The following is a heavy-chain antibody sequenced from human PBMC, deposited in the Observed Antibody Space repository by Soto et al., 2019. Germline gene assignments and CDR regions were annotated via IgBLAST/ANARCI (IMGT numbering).Heavy chain of an antibody. CDR3: ARDKLPHHSRLDY. J-gene: IGHJ4*02. CDR2: INAGNGNT. CDR1: GYTFTSYA. D-gene: IGHD2-15*01. V-gene: IGHV1-3*01. Sequence: GASVKVSCKASGYTFTSYAMHWVRQAPGQRLEWMGWINAGNGNTKYSQKFQGRVTITTDTSTSTAYMELRSLRSDDTAVYYCARDKLPHHSRLDYWGQGTLVTVSS.